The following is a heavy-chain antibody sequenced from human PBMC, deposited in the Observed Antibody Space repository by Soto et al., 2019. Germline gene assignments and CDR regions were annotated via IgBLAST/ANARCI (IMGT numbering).Heavy chain of an antibody. J-gene: IGHJ4*02. CDR2: IYHSGST. CDR1: GGSISSSNW. V-gene: IGHV4-4*02. D-gene: IGHD3-10*01. Sequence: QVQLQESGPGLVKPSGTLSLTCAVSGGSISSSNWWSWVRQPPGKGLEWIGEIYHSGSTNHNPSLKSRVTISVDKSKNQFSLKLSSVTAADTAVYYCARGHTYYYGSGSYQLDYWGQGTLVTVSS. CDR3: ARGHTYYYGSGSYQLDY.